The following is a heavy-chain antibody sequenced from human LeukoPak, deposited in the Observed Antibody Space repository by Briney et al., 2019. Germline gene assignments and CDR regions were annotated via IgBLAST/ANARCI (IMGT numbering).Heavy chain of an antibody. CDR3: ARIYIAEDY. CDR2: ISDSGSFI. Sequence: GGSLRLSCAASGFTFSDYYMSWIRQAPGKGLEWVSYISDSGSFIYYADSVQGRFPISRDNAKNSLYLQMSSLRAEDTAVYYCARIYIAEDYWGQGTLVTVSS. V-gene: IGHV3-11*01. J-gene: IGHJ4*02. CDR1: GFTFSDYY. D-gene: IGHD3-16*02.